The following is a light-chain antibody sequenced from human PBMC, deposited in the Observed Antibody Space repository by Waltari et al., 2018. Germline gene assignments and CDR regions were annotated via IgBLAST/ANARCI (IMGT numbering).Light chain of an antibody. Sequence: EIVLTQSPATFSFSPGERATLSCRASQNVNWYLAWYQQRPGQAPSLLIFDTSNRATGIPSRFSGSGSGTDFKLTISSLEPDDSAVYYCQQRRNWPLTFGGGTKVEIK. CDR3: QQRRNWPLT. J-gene: IGKJ4*01. CDR2: DTS. V-gene: IGKV3-11*01. CDR1: QNVNWY.